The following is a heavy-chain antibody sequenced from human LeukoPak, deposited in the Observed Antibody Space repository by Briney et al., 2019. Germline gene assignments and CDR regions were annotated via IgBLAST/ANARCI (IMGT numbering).Heavy chain of an antibody. CDR1: AFIFSRYG. D-gene: IGHD3-22*01. CDR3: AKDSQDSSGYYYYYYYYMDV. Sequence: PGGSLRLSCAASAFIFSRYGMHWVRQAPGKGLEWVAFIQSDGNNKYYGDSVKGRFTISRDNSKNTLYLQMNSLRAEDTAVYYCAKDSQDSSGYYYYYYYYMDVWGKGTTVTASS. J-gene: IGHJ6*03. V-gene: IGHV3-30*02. CDR2: IQSDGNNK.